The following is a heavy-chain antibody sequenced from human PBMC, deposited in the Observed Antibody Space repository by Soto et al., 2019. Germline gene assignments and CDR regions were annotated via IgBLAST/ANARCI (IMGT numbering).Heavy chain of an antibody. CDR2: ISSSSSYI. D-gene: IGHD3-3*01. V-gene: IGHV3-21*01. CDR1: GFTFSSYS. CDR3: ARETYYDFWSGYSKWYGMDV. Sequence: TGGSLRLSCAASGFTFSSYSMNWVRQAPGKGLEWVSSISSSSSYIYYADSVKGRFTISRDNAKNSLYLQMNSLRAEDTAVYYCARETYYDFWSGYSKWYGMDVWGQGTTVTVS. J-gene: IGHJ6*02.